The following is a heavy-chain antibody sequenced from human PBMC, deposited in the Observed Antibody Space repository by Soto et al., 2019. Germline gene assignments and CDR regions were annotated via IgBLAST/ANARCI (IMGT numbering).Heavy chain of an antibody. V-gene: IGHV3-66*01. CDR1: GFTVSSNY. J-gene: IGHJ6*03. Sequence: GGSLRLSCAASGFTVSSNYMSWVRQAPGKGLEWASVIYSGGSTYYADSVKGRFTISRDNSKNTLYLQMKSLRSEDTVVYYCARDEVLWFGELWETYYYMDVWGKGTTVTVSS. CDR2: IYSGGST. D-gene: IGHD3-10*01. CDR3: ARDEVLWFGELWETYYYMDV.